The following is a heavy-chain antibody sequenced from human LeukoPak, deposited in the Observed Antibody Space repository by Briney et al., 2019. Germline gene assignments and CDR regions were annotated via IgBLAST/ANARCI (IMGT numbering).Heavy chain of an antibody. CDR3: ARELGAIAVAGRGWYFDL. Sequence: ASVKVSCKASGYTFTSYGISWVRQAPGQGLEWMGWISAYNGNTNYAQKLQGRVTMTTDTSTSTAYMELRSLRSDDTAVYYCARELGAIAVAGRGWYFDLWGRGTLVTVSS. CDR2: ISAYNGNT. V-gene: IGHV1-18*01. J-gene: IGHJ2*01. D-gene: IGHD6-19*01. CDR1: GYTFTSYG.